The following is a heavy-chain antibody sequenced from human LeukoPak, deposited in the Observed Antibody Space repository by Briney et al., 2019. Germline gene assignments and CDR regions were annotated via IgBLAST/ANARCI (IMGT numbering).Heavy chain of an antibody. CDR1: GFTFSSYG. V-gene: IGHV3-30*02. Sequence: PGGSLRLSCAASGFTFSSYGMHWVRQAPGKGLEWVAFIRYDGSNKYYADSVKGRFTISRDNSKNTPYLQMNSLRAEDTAVYYCAKEGTIFGVVTLYYFDYWGQGTLVTVSS. D-gene: IGHD3-3*01. CDR2: IRYDGSNK. CDR3: AKEGTIFGVVTLYYFDY. J-gene: IGHJ4*02.